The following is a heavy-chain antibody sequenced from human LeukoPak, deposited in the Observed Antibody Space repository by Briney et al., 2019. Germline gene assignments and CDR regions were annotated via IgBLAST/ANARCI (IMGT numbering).Heavy chain of an antibody. CDR3: ARDLAAMAPGGY. J-gene: IGHJ4*02. Sequence: GGSLRLSCAASGFTFSSYSMNWVRQAPGKGLEWVSSISSSSSYIYYTDSVKGRFTISRDNSKNTLYLQMNSLRPEDTAMYYCARDLAAMAPGGYWGQGTLVTVSS. CDR2: ISSSSSYI. D-gene: IGHD5-18*01. V-gene: IGHV3-21*04. CDR1: GFTFSSYS.